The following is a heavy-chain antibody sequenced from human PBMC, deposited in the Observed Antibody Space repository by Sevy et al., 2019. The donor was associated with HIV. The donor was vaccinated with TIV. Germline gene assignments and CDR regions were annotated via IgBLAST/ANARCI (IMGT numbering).Heavy chain of an antibody. CDR1: GFTFSGYA. J-gene: IGHJ4*01. CDR2: ISYDGSNK. CDR3: AREGRYYDYVW. V-gene: IGHV3-30*04. Sequence: GGSLRLSCAASGFTFSGYAMHWVRQAPGKGLEWVGVISYDGSNKYYADSVKGRFTISRDNSKNTLYLQMNSLRAEDTAVYYCAREGRYYDYVWGGQGALVTISS. D-gene: IGHD3-16*01.